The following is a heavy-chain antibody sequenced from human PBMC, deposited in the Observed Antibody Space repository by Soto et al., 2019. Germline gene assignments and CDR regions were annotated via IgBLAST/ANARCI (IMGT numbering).Heavy chain of an antibody. J-gene: IGHJ5*02. D-gene: IGHD7-27*01. CDR1: GFAFNSHS. CDR2: MTSDGSSK. CDR3: AGDRVIRYTGDELDL. V-gene: IGHV3-30-3*01. Sequence: QMQLLESGGGVVQPGKALRLSCAASGFAFNSHSMHWVRQAPGKGLEWLALMTSDGSSKFYADSVKGRCTISRDNSKNTLYLEMNILRSEDTVVYYCAGDRVIRYTGDELDLWGQGTLVKVSS.